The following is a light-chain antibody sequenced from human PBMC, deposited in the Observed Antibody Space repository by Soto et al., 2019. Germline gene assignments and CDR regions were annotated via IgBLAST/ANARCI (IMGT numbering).Light chain of an antibody. CDR3: QQTFNNPT. CDR1: QSIAGF. CDR2: ATS. J-gene: IGKJ3*01. Sequence: DIQMTQSPSSLSASVGDRVTIACRASQSIAGFLNWYQQKPGKVPDLLIYATSSLHSGVTPRFSGSGSGADFNLTISPLQPEDSATYFCQQTFNNPTFGPGT. V-gene: IGKV1-39*01.